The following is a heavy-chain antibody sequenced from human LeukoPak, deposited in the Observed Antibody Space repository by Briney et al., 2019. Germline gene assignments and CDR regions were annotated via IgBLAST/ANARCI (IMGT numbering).Heavy chain of an antibody. CDR1: GYTFTSYG. D-gene: IGHD6-13*01. J-gene: IGHJ4*02. CDR2: INPNNGGT. V-gene: IGHV1-2*04. Sequence: GASVKVSCKASGYTFTSYGISWVRQAPGQGLEWMGWINPNNGGTNYAQKFQGWVTMTRDTSISTAYMELNRLTSDDTAVYSCARSGYSSSWYLDYWGQGTLVTVSS. CDR3: ARSGYSSSWYLDY.